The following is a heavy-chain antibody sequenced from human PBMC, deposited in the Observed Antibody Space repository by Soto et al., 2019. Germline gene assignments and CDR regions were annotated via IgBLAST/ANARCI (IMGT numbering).Heavy chain of an antibody. CDR1: GFTFSSNW. CDR2: IKQDGSER. D-gene: IGHD2-15*01. Sequence: EVQLVESGGGLVQPGGSLRISCAASGFTFSSNWMNWVRQAPGKGLEWVANIKQDGSERYYVDSVKGRFTISRDNAQNSLLLQMNNLIVEDTAVYYCARDLGYCSGGTCYTVLDSWGQGALVTVSS. J-gene: IGHJ4*02. V-gene: IGHV3-7*03. CDR3: ARDLGYCSGGTCYTVLDS.